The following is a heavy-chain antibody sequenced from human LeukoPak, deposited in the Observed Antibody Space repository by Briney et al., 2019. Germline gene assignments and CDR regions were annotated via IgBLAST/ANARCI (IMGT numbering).Heavy chain of an antibody. CDR1: GYTFTGYY. CDR2: INPNSGGT. J-gene: IGHJ4*02. D-gene: IGHD3-16*02. Sequence: ASVKVSCKASGYTFTGYYMHWVRQAPGQGLEWMGWINPNSGGTNYAQKFQGRVTMTRDTSISTAYMELSRLRSDDTAVYYCARGFYDYVWGSYRSAQGLFDYWGQGTLVTVSS. CDR3: ARGFYDYVWGSYRSAQGLFDY. V-gene: IGHV1-2*02.